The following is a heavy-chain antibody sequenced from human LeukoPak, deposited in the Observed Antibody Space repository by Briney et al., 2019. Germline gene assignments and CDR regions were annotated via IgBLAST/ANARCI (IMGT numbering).Heavy chain of an antibody. J-gene: IGHJ2*01. CDR2: ISYDGSNK. Sequence: PGRSLRLSCAASGFTFSSYAMHWVRQAPGKGLEWVAVISYDGSNKYYADSVKGRFTISRDNSKNTLYLRMNSLRAEDTAVYYCAREARWFSYFDLWGRGTLVTVSS. CDR3: AREARWFSYFDL. D-gene: IGHD3-10*01. CDR1: GFTFSSYA. V-gene: IGHV3-30-3*01.